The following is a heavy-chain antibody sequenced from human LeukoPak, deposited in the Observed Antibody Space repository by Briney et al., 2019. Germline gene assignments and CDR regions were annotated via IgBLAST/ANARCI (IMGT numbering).Heavy chain of an antibody. V-gene: IGHV4-39*07. CDR2: IYYSGST. J-gene: IGHJ4*02. Sequence: SETLSLTCTVSGGSISSSSYYWGWIRQPPGKGLEWIGSIYYSGSTYYNPSLKSRVTISVDTSKNQFSLKLSSVTAADTAVYYCAREGPYSSSFDYWGQGTLVTVSS. D-gene: IGHD6-13*01. CDR1: GGSISSSSYY. CDR3: AREGPYSSSFDY.